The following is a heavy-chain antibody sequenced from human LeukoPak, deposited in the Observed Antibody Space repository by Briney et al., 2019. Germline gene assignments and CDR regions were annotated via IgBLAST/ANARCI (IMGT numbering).Heavy chain of an antibody. CDR3: AIMVRGVTIFDY. V-gene: IGHV1-24*01. D-gene: IGHD3-10*01. CDR2: FDPEDGET. Sequence: ASVKVSCKVSGYTLTELSMHWVRQAPGKGLEWMGGFDPEDGETIYAQKFQGRVTMTEDTSTDTAYMELSRLRSDDTAVYYCAIMVRGVTIFDYWGQGTLVTVSS. CDR1: GYTLTELS. J-gene: IGHJ4*02.